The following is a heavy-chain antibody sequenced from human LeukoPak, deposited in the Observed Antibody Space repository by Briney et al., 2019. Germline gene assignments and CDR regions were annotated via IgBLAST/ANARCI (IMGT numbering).Heavy chain of an antibody. CDR1: GFTFSSYS. Sequence: PGGSLRLSCAASGFTFSSYSMNWVRQAPGKGLEWVSYISSSSSTIYYADSVKGQFTISRDNAKNSLYLQMNSLRAEDTAVYYCARGPDFDYWGQGTLVTVSS. J-gene: IGHJ4*02. CDR2: ISSSSSTI. V-gene: IGHV3-48*04. D-gene: IGHD1-14*01. CDR3: ARGPDFDY.